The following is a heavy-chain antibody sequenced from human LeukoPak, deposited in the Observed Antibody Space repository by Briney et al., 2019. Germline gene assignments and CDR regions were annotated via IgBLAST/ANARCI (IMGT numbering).Heavy chain of an antibody. Sequence: ESGPTLVNPTQTLTLTCTFSGFSLRTNGVGVSWIRQPPGRALEWLAPIYSDDDKRYSPSLKSRLTITEDTSKNQVVLTMTNMDPVDTATYYCAQIITTVTTPWGQGTLVTVSS. V-gene: IGHV2-5*02. D-gene: IGHD4-17*01. CDR3: AQIITTVTTP. CDR1: GFSLRTNGVG. CDR2: IYSDDDK. J-gene: IGHJ5*02.